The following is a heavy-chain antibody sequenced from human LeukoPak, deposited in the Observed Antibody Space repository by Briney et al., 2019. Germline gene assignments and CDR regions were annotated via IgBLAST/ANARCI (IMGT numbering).Heavy chain of an antibody. D-gene: IGHD5-12*01. CDR1: GGSISSGGYS. V-gene: IGHV3-23*01. J-gene: IGHJ4*02. CDR2: ISGSDGST. Sequence: PSETLSLTCAVSGGSISSGGYSWSWVRQAPGKGLEWVSAISGSDGSTYYADSVKGRFTNSRDRSNNRLYLQMNSLRAEDTAIYYCAKDVAATISSGGYYFDLWGQGTLVTVSS. CDR3: AKDVAATISSGGYYFDL.